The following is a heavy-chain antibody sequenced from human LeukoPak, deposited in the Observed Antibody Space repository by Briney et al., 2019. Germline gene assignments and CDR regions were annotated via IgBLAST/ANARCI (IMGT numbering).Heavy chain of an antibody. CDR3: ARGMGAYYFDY. D-gene: IGHD3-16*01. J-gene: IGHJ4*02. V-gene: IGHV1-69*06. Sequence: ASVKVSCKASGGTFSSYAISWVRQAPGQGLEWMGGIIPIFGTANYAQKFQGRVTITADKPTSTAYMELSGLRSEDTAVYYCARGMGAYYFDYWGQGTLVTVSS. CDR1: GGTFSSYA. CDR2: IIPIFGTA.